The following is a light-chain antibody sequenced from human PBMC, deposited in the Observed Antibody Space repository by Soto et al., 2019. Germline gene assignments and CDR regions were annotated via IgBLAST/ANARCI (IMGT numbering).Light chain of an antibody. J-gene: IGKJ4*01. CDR3: QHYDSSPGFT. Sequence: EIVLTQSPGTLSLSPGERATLSCRASQSFHTNYLAWYQQRPGQAPRLLIYGASNRASGIPERFSGSGSGTEFNLTINSREPEDSAVYYCQHYDSSPGFTFGGGTKVEIK. CDR1: QSFHTNY. V-gene: IGKV3-20*01. CDR2: GAS.